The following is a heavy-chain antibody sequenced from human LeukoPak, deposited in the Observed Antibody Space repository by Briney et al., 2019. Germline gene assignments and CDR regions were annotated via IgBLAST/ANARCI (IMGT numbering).Heavy chain of an antibody. CDR3: AREYMGFDY. CDR2: VWYDGSNK. CDR1: GFTFSGYG. D-gene: IGHD1-14*01. Sequence: GGSLRLSCAASGFTFSGYGMHWVRQAPGKGLEWVAVVWYDGSNKYYADSVKGRFTISRDNSKNTLYLQMNSLRAEDTAVYYCAREYMGFDYWGQGTLVTVSS. V-gene: IGHV3-33*01. J-gene: IGHJ4*02.